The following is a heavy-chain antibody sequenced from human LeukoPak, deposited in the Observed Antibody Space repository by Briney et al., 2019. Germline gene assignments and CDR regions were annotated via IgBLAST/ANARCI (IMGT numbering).Heavy chain of an antibody. V-gene: IGHV4-34*01. CDR2: INNSGST. J-gene: IGHJ6*03. CDR3: ARGRYSSSSDYYYYMDV. CDR1: GGSFSGYY. D-gene: IGHD6-6*01. Sequence: SETLSLTCAVSGGSFSGYYWSWIRQPPGKGLEWIGGINNSGSTNYNPSLKSRVTISVDTSKNQFSLKLSSVTAADTAVYYCARGRYSSSSDYYYYMDVWGKGTTVTVSS.